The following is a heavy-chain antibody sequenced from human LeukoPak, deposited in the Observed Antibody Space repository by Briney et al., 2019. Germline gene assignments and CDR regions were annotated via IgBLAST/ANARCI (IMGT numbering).Heavy chain of an antibody. J-gene: IGHJ6*03. Sequence: SETLSLTCTVSGDSISSGDYYWSWIRQPPGKGLEWIGYIYNSGSTYYNPSLKSRVTISADTSKNQFSLKLSSVTAADTAVYYCARGTGYYYYMDIWGKGTTVTVSS. D-gene: IGHD3-10*01. CDR2: IYNSGST. CDR3: ARGTGYYYYMDI. CDR1: GDSISSGDYY. V-gene: IGHV4-30-4*08.